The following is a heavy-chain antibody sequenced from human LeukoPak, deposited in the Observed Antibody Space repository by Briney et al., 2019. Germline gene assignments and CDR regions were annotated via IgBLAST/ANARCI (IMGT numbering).Heavy chain of an antibody. CDR1: DFTFGNYW. CDR3: ARDKVSGATLLDY. J-gene: IGHJ4*02. CDR2: IRQDGNEF. V-gene: IGHV3-7*01. D-gene: IGHD1-26*01. Sequence: PGGSLSLSCAASDFTFGNYWMSWVRQVPGKGPEWVANIRQDGNEFYYVDSVKGRFTISRDNAKNSLYLQMNSLRVEDTAVYYCARDKVSGATLLDYWGQGTLVTVSS.